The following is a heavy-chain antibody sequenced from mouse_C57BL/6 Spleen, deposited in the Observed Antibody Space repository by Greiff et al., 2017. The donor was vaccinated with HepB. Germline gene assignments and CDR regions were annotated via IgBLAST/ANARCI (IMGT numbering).Heavy chain of an antibody. D-gene: IGHD2-3*01. CDR1: GYTFTTYP. Sequence: VKLMESGAELVKPGASVKMSCKASGYTFTTYPIEWMKQNHGKSLEWIGNFHPYNDDTKYNEKFKGKATLTVEKSSSTVYLELSRLTSDDSAVYYCARARYDGYAAWFAYWGQGTLVTVSA. J-gene: IGHJ3*01. CDR2: FHPYNDDT. V-gene: IGHV1-47*01. CDR3: ARARYDGYAAWFAY.